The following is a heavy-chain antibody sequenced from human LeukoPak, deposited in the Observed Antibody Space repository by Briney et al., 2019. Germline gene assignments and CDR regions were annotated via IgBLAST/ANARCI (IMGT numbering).Heavy chain of an antibody. Sequence: QPGGSLRLSCAASGFTFSSYWMSWVRHAPGKGLEWVALISSDGNNKDYADSVKGRFTISRDNSKNTLYLQMNSLRGEDTALYFCARGRYYMDYWGQGTLVTVSS. V-gene: IGHV3-30-3*01. CDR3: ARGRYYMDY. CDR2: ISSDGNNK. CDR1: GFTFSSYW. J-gene: IGHJ4*02.